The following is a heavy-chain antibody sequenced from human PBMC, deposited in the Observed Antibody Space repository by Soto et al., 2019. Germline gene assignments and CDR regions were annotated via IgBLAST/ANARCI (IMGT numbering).Heavy chain of an antibody. Sequence: QVQLVQSGAEVKKPGSSVKVSCKASGGTFSSYTISWVRQAPGQGLEWMGRIIPILGIANYAQKFQGRVTITADKSTSTAYMELSSLRSEDTAVYYCARSPPTGMRYYYYGMDVWGQGTTVTVSS. V-gene: IGHV1-69*02. D-gene: IGHD1-20*01. CDR1: GGTFSSYT. J-gene: IGHJ6*02. CDR2: IIPILGIA. CDR3: ARSPPTGMRYYYYGMDV.